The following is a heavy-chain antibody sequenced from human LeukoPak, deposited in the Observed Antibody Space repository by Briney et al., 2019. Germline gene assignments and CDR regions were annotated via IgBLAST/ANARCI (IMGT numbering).Heavy chain of an antibody. V-gene: IGHV3-30*18. CDR2: ISYDGSNK. D-gene: IGHD3-22*01. Sequence: GGSLRLSCAASGFTFSSYGMHWVRQAPGKGLEWVAVISYDGSNKYYADSVKGRFTISRDNSKNTLYLQMNSLRAEDTAVYYCAKGTYYDSSGYYCSYWGRGTLVTVSS. CDR3: AKGTYYDSSGYYCSY. CDR1: GFTFSSYG. J-gene: IGHJ4*02.